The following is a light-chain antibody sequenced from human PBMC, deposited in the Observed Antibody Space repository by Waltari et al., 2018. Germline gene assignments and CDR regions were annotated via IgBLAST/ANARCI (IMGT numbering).Light chain of an antibody. CDR3: SSYTSSSTVV. Sequence: QSALTQPVSVSGSPGQSLTISCTGTSSDVGGYNFVSWYQQHPGKAPKLMLYDVSKRPSGVSIRFSGSKPGTTASLTISGLQAEDEADYYCSSYTSSSTVVFGGGTKLTVL. CDR2: DVS. V-gene: IGLV2-14*01. J-gene: IGLJ2*01. CDR1: SSDVGGYNF.